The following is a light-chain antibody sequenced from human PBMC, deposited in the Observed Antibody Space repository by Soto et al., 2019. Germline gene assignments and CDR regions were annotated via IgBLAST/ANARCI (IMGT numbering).Light chain of an antibody. CDR1: SSDVGSHDL. Sequence: QSALTQPASVSGSPGQSITISCTGTSSDVGSHDLVSWYQQHPGKAPKVMIYEGSKRPSGVSNRFSGSKSGNTASLTISGLQAEDEADYYCCSYAGTSTLVFGGGTELTVL. CDR3: CSYAGTSTLV. J-gene: IGLJ2*01. V-gene: IGLV2-23*01. CDR2: EGS.